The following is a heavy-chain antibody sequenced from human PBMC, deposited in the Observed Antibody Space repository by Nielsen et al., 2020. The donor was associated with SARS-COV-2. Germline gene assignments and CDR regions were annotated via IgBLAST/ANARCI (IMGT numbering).Heavy chain of an antibody. CDR1: GGSISSYY. V-gene: IGHV4-59*01. D-gene: IGHD6-19*01. CDR2: IYYSGST. CDR3: ARTYSSGWSHYFDY. Sequence: SETLSLTCTVSGGSISSYYWSWIRQPPGKGLEWIGYIYYSGSTDYNPSLKSRVTISVDTSKNQFSLKLSSVTAADTAVYYCARTYSSGWSHYFDYWGQGTLVTVSS. J-gene: IGHJ4*02.